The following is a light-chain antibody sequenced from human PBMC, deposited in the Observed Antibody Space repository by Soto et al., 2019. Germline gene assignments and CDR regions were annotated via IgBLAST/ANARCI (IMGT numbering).Light chain of an antibody. V-gene: IGKV1-5*01. J-gene: IGKJ2*01. CDR3: HTYNSYSLHT. CDR1: QSASRR. Sequence: DIQMTQSPSTQSASVGDRITITCRASQSASRRLAWFQQKPGKAPKLLIYDASSLESGVPSRFSGRGSGTEFTLTISSLQPDDCATYYCHTYNSYSLHTFGQGTKLEIK. CDR2: DAS.